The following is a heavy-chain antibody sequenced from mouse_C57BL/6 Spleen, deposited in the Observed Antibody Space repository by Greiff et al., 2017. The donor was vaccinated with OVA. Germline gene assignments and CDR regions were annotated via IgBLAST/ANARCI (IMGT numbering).Heavy chain of an antibody. D-gene: IGHD4-1*02. CDR3: ARNPLNWAWFAY. V-gene: IGHV1-72*01. CDR2: IDPHSGGT. Sequence: QVQLKQPGAELVKPGASVKLSCKASGYTFTSYWMHWVKQRPGRGLEWIGRIDPHSGGTKYNEKFKSKATLTVDKPSSTAYMQLSSLTSEDSAVYYCARNPLNWAWFAYWGQGTLVTVSA. J-gene: IGHJ3*01. CDR1: GYTFTSYW.